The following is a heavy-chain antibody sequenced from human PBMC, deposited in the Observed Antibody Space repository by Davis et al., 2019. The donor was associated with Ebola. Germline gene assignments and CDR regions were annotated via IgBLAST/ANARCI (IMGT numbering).Heavy chain of an antibody. J-gene: IGHJ4*02. CDR2: ISSSSSYI. CDR3: ARVSGYSGYDHNV. CDR1: GFTVRNTH. Sequence: GESLKISCDASGFTVRNTHMSWVRQAPGKGLEWVSSISSSSSYIYYADAVKGRFTISRDNAKNSLYLQMNSLRAEDTAVYYCARVSGYSGYDHNVWGQGTLVTVSS. D-gene: IGHD5-12*01. V-gene: IGHV3-21*01.